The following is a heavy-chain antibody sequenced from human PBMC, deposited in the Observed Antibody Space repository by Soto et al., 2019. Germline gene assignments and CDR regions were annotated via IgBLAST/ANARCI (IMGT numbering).Heavy chain of an antibody. CDR3: AKDQSPSRSVRIFDY. CDR1: GFTFSSYA. D-gene: IGHD2-2*01. CDR2: LSGSGGST. J-gene: IGHJ4*02. V-gene: IGHV3-23*01. Sequence: HPGGSLRLSCTASGFTFSSYAMSWVRQAPGKGLEWVSALSGSGGSTYYADSVKGRFTISRDNSKNTLYLQLNSLRVEDTAVYYCAKDQSPSRSVRIFDYWGQGTLVTVSS.